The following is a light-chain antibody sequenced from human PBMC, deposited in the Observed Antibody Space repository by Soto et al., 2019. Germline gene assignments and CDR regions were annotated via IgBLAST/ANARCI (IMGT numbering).Light chain of an antibody. CDR3: QQNNKWPPVT. CDR2: GAS. Sequence: EGVKIQAPATVSVYPGEGVTLSCRASQTISNDLAWYQQKPGQAPRLLIYGASTRATGVPARFSGDGSGTEFTLTISSLQSEDFAFYYFQQNNKWPPVTFGGGTKV. CDR1: QTISND. J-gene: IGKJ4*01. V-gene: IGKV3-15*01.